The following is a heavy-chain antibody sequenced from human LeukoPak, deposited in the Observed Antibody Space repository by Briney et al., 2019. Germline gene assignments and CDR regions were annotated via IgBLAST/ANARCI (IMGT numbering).Heavy chain of an antibody. CDR3: ASVNTLRGYSPDFDY. D-gene: IGHD5-18*01. Sequence: GGSLRLSCAASGFTFSDYTMNWVRQAPGKGLEWVSSISTSGSYIYYADSVKGRFTISRDNAKNSLYLQMNSLRAEDTAVYYCASVNTLRGYSPDFDYWGQGNLVTVSS. J-gene: IGHJ4*02. V-gene: IGHV3-21*01. CDR2: ISTSGSYI. CDR1: GFTFSDYT.